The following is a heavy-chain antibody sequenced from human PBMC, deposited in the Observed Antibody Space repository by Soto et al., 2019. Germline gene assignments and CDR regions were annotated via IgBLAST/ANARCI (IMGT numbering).Heavy chain of an antibody. D-gene: IGHD6-6*01. CDR3: ARGRIAARPGIFDY. CDR2: IGTAGDT. CDR1: GFTFSSYD. V-gene: IGHV3-13*01. J-gene: IGHJ4*02. Sequence: EMQLVESGGGLVQPGGSLRLSCAASGFTFSSYDMHWVRQATGKGLEWVSAIGTAGDTYYPGSVKGRFTISRENAKNSLYLQMNSLRAGDTAVYYCARGRIAARPGIFDYWGQGTLVTVSS.